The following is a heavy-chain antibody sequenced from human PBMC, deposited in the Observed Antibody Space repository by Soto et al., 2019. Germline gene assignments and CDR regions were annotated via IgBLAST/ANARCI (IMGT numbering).Heavy chain of an antibody. CDR3: ARQSLRSSYALDV. D-gene: IGHD4-17*01. Sequence: PGESLKISCKGSGYSFPAYWIAWVRQMPGKGLEWMGTIYPVDSDTRYSPSFQGQVSISVDKSINTAYLQCSSLKASDTAMYFCARQSLRSSYALDVWGQGTTVTVSS. CDR2: IYPVDSDT. V-gene: IGHV5-51*01. J-gene: IGHJ6*02. CDR1: GYSFPAYW.